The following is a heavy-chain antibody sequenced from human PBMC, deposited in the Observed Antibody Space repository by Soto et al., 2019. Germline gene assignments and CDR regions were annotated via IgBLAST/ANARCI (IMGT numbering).Heavy chain of an antibody. Sequence: PGGSLRLSCAASGFTFSNYVMSWFRQAPGKGPEWVSSISGSGGSTYYADSVKGRFTISRDNSKNTLYLQMNSLRAEDTAVYYCAKRAGITIFPPQYYFDYWGQGTLVTVSS. V-gene: IGHV3-23*01. CDR3: AKRAGITIFPPQYYFDY. D-gene: IGHD3-3*01. CDR1: GFTFSNYV. CDR2: ISGSGGST. J-gene: IGHJ4*02.